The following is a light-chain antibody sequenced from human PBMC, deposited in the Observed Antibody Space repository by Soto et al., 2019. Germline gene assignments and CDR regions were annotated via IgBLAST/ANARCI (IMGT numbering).Light chain of an antibody. Sequence: QAVLTQPPSVSGAPGQRVTISCTGSSSNIGADNDVHWYQQLPGSAPKLLIFHNSNRPSGVPDRFSASKSGTSASLAISGVQAEDEADYYCQSFDSSLSVVFGGGTTLTVL. CDR1: SSNIGADND. J-gene: IGLJ2*01. CDR2: HNS. V-gene: IGLV1-40*01. CDR3: QSFDSSLSVV.